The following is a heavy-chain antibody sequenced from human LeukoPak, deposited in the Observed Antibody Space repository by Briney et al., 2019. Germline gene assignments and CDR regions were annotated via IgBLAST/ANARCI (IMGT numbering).Heavy chain of an antibody. Sequence: ASVKVSCKASGYTFTNYAISWVRQAPGQGLEWMGWISAYNGNTNYAQNLQGRVTMTTDTSTSTAYMELSSLRSEDTAVYYCARGSDLIAAAHYWGQGTLVTVSS. CDR2: ISAYNGNT. D-gene: IGHD6-13*01. CDR3: ARGSDLIAAAHY. CDR1: GYTFTNYA. J-gene: IGHJ4*02. V-gene: IGHV1-18*01.